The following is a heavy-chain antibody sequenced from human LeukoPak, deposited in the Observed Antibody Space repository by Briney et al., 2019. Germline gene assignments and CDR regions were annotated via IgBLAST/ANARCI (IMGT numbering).Heavy chain of an antibody. Sequence: SVKVSCKASGGTFSSYTISWVRQAPGQGLEWMGRIIPILGIANYAQKFQGRVTITADNSTSTAYMELSSLRSEDTAVYYCARSNSGFGVLDGAFDIWGQGTMVTVSS. CDR3: ARSNSGFGVLDGAFDI. V-gene: IGHV1-69*02. CDR1: GGTFSSYT. J-gene: IGHJ3*02. CDR2: IIPILGIA. D-gene: IGHD4-23*01.